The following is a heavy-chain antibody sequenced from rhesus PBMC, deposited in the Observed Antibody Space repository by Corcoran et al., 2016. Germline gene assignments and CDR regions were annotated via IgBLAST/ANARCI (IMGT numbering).Heavy chain of an antibody. CDR1: GGSIRSYY. V-gene: IGHV4-173*01. CDR2: ISGSNGSP. CDR3: AGYYYGRANFDF. Sequence: QLQLQESGPGLVKPSETLSLTCTVSGGSIRSYYWTWIRQPPGKGLEWMGRISGSNGSPSYNPSLNSRVSISTDTSKNQFSLKLTSVTAADTAVYYCAGYYYGRANFDFWGQGVLVTVSS. J-gene: IGHJ4*01. D-gene: IGHD3-16*01.